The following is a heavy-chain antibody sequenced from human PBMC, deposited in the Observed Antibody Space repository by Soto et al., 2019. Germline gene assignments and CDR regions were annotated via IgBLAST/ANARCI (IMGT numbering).Heavy chain of an antibody. CDR3: ERDAAVAGTANWFDP. CDR1: GYTFTGYY. J-gene: IGHJ5*02. D-gene: IGHD6-19*01. V-gene: IGHV1-2*04. Sequence: ASVKVSCKASGYTFTGYYMHWVRQAPGQGLEWMGWINPNSGGTNYAQKFQGWVTMTRDTSISTAYMELSRLRSDDTAVYYCERDAAVAGTANWFDPWGQGTLVTVPS. CDR2: INPNSGGT.